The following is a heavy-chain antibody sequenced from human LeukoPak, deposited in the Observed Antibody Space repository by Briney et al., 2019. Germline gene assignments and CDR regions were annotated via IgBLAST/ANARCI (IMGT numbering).Heavy chain of an antibody. Sequence: SVNLSCPASGYALTGYYMHWVRQAPGQGLEWMGWINPNSGVTNYAPNFPVRVTMTKDTSISTVYMELSSLRFEDTAIYFCAAGGYHDAFHIWGQGTMVTVSS. CDR1: GYALTGYY. J-gene: IGHJ3*02. CDR2: INPNSGVT. CDR3: AAGGYHDAFHI. D-gene: IGHD3-16*02. V-gene: IGHV1-2*02.